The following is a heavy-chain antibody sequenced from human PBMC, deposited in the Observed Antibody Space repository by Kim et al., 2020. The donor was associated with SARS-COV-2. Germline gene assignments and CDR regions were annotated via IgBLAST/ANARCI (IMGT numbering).Heavy chain of an antibody. Sequence: SETLSLTCTVSGGSISSSSYYWGWIRQPPGKGLEWIGSIYYSGSTYYNPSLKSRVTISVDTSKNQFSLKLSSVTAADTAVYYCARHDYVWGSYSWFDPWGQGTLVTVSS. J-gene: IGHJ5*02. CDR1: GGSISSSSYY. D-gene: IGHD3-16*01. V-gene: IGHV4-39*01. CDR2: IYYSGST. CDR3: ARHDYVWGSYSWFDP.